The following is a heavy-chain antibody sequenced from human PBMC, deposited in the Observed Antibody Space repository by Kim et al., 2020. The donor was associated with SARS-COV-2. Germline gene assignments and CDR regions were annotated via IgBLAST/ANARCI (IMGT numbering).Heavy chain of an antibody. CDR3: AHLWFGELFDY. V-gene: IGHV3-30*02. D-gene: IGHD3-10*01. Sequence: PDSMKGRYTISRDHSKNKLYLQMNSMRAEDTAVYYCAHLWFGELFDYWGQGTLVTVSS. J-gene: IGHJ4*02.